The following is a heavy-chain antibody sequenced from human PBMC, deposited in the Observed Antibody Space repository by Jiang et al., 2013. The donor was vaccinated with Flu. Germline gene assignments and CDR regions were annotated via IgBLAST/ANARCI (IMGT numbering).Heavy chain of an antibody. D-gene: IGHD3-22*01. V-gene: IGHV4-39*07. CDR1: GGSIRSSSYY. CDR2: LLYGNT. Sequence: SLTCTVSGGSIRSSSYYWGWIRQPQGRAGVDWEYLLYGNTYYNPSLKSRVTISVDTSKNQFSLKLSSVTAADTAVYYCARLGHYDSSGYPIGNWGQGTLVTVSS. CDR3: ARLGHYDSSGYPIGN. J-gene: IGHJ4*02.